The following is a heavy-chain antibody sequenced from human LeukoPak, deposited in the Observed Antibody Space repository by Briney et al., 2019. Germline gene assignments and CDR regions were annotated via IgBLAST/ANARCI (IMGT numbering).Heavy chain of an antibody. CDR3: ARDLAGGYCSGGSCYDFDY. CDR1: GYTFTSYY. J-gene: IGHJ4*02. D-gene: IGHD2-15*01. CDR2: INPSGGST. Sequence: ASVKVSCKASGYTFTSYYMHWVRQAPGQGLGWMGIINPSGGSTSYAQKFQGRVTMTRDTSTSTVYMELSSLRSEDTAVYYCARDLAGGYCSGGSCYDFDYWGQGTLVTVSS. V-gene: IGHV1-46*01.